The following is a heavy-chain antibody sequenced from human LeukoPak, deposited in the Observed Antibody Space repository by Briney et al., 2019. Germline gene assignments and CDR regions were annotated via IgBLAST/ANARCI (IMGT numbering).Heavy chain of an antibody. CDR1: AFTLSSYG. CDR3: AKWGSSSEGGFDH. Sequence: GSLRLSCAASAFTLSSYGMHWVRQAPGKGLEWVAVTSYDGRNAYYGDPVKGRFTVSRDNSKNTLYLQMNSLTTEDTAVYFCAKWGSSSEGGFDHWGQGTLVTVSS. V-gene: IGHV3-30*18. CDR2: TSYDGRNA. J-gene: IGHJ4*02. D-gene: IGHD6-19*01.